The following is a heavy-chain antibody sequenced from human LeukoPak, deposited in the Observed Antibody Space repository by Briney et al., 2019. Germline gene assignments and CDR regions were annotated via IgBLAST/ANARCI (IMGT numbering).Heavy chain of an antibody. V-gene: IGHV7-4-1*02. J-gene: IGHJ4*02. CDR1: GYTFTGYY. CDR2: ISSDTGKP. CDR3: ARGPGPVEY. Sequence: ASVKVSCKASGYTFTGYYMHWVRQAPGQGLEWMGWISSDTGKPMYAQGFTGRFVFSLDTSISTAYMQISSLKAEDTAVYYCARGPGPVEYWGQGTLVTVSS.